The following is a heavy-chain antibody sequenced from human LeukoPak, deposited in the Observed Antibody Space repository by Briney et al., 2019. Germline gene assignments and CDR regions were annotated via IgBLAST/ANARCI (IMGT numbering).Heavy chain of an antibody. CDR1: GGSFSGYY. J-gene: IGHJ4*02. CDR3: ARPSRPGIAAAGTFGY. V-gene: IGHV4-34*01. Sequence: SETLSLTCAVYGGSFSGYYWSWIRQPPGKGLEWIGEINHSGSTNYNPSLKSRVTISVDTSKNQFSLKLSSVTAADTAVYYCARPSRPGIAAAGTFGYWGQGTLVTVSS. CDR2: INHSGST. D-gene: IGHD6-13*01.